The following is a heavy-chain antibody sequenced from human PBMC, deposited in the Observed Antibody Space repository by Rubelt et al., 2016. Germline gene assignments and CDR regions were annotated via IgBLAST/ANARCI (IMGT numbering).Heavy chain of an antibody. CDR2: ISYDGSNK. Sequence: VAVISYDGSNKYYADSVKGRLTISRDNSKNTLYLQMNSLRAEDTAVYYCAKDLPDILTGYYARDAFDIWGQGTMVTVSS. CDR3: AKDLPDILTGYYARDAFDI. V-gene: IGHV3-30*18. J-gene: IGHJ3*02. D-gene: IGHD3-9*01.